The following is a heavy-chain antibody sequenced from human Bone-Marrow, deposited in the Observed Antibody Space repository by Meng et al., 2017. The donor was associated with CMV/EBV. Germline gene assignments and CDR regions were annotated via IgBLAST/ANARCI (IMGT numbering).Heavy chain of an antibody. CDR2: IYHSGST. J-gene: IGHJ4*02. V-gene: IGHV4-31*03. CDR1: GGSIISSGYY. Sequence: SETLSLTCTVSGGSIISSGYYWSWIRQHPGKGLEWIGYIYHSGSTYYNPSLKSRLTISVDTSKNQFSLKLASVTAADTAVYYCARKGLDYSIFNWGQGTLVTVSS. CDR3: ARKGLDYSIFN. D-gene: IGHD4-11*01.